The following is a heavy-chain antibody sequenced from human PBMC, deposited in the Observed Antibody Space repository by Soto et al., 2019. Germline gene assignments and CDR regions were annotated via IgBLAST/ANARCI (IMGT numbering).Heavy chain of an antibody. CDR2: ISSSGSTM. CDR3: ARKSSWYPYYFDY. J-gene: IGHJ4*02. Sequence: HPGGSLRLSCAASGFTSSSYEMNWVRQAPGKGLEWVSYISSSGSTMYYADSVKGRFTISRDNAKNSLYLQMNSLRAEDTAVYYCARKSSWYPYYFDYWGQGTRVTVSS. CDR1: GFTSSSYE. V-gene: IGHV3-48*03. D-gene: IGHD6-13*01.